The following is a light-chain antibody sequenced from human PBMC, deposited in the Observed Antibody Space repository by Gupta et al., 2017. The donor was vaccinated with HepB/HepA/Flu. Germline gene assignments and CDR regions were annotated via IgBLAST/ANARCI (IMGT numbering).Light chain of an antibody. CDR3: QQKNSNLRNLT. Sequence: DIKMTQSPSSLSASVGDRVTITCRASQSISSYLNWYQQKPGKAPKLLIYAASSLQRVVTSRFSGSGDGTDITLTINSRQPEDFATDYCQQKNSNLRNLTFGGGTKVEIK. CDR1: QSISSY. CDR2: AAS. J-gene: IGKJ4*01. V-gene: IGKV1-39*01.